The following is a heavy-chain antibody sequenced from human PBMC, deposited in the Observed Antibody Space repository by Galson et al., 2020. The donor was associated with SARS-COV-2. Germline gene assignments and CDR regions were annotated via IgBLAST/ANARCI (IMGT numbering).Heavy chain of an antibody. V-gene: IGHV4-4*02. J-gene: IGHJ3*02. Sequence: SETLSLTCAVSGDSITSHNWWSWVRLYPEKGLEWIGEIHHVGIAKYNPSLESRVTISVDKSQNQLSLNLRSVTAADTAIYFCARVGPTAGAFYAFDIWGQGTLVTVSS. CDR3: ARVGPTAGAFYAFDI. D-gene: IGHD6-13*01. CDR2: IHHVGIA. CDR1: GDSITSHNW.